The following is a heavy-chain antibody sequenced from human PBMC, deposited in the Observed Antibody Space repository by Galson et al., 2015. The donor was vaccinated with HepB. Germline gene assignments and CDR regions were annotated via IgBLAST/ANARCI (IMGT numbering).Heavy chain of an antibody. V-gene: IGHV4-59*12. CDR2: INSRGST. J-gene: IGHJ3*02. Sequence: ETLSLTCTVSGGALSSYLWTWIRQPPGMGLEWVGYINSRGSTDYNPSLKSRVSISVDTSKKQCSLRLTSVTAADTAVYYCATTYTSGPSLEAFESWGQGTMVTVSS. D-gene: IGHD3-22*01. CDR1: GGALSSYL. CDR3: ATTYTSGPSLEAFES.